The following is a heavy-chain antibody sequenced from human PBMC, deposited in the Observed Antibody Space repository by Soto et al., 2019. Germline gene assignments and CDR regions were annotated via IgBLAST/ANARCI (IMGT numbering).Heavy chain of an antibody. D-gene: IGHD6-13*01. J-gene: IGHJ4*02. CDR1: GFTFGSYA. V-gene: IGHV3-64*01. Sequence: EVQLVESGGGLVQPGGSLRLSCAASGFTFGSYAMHWVRQAPGKGLEYVSAISSNGGSTHYANSVKGRFSISRDNSKNTLYLQMGSLRAEDMAVYYCARLNPIAAAFDYWGQGTLVTVSS. CDR2: ISSNGGST. CDR3: ARLNPIAAAFDY.